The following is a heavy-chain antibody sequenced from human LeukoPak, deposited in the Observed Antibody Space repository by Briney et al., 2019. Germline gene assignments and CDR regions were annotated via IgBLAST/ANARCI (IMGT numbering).Heavy chain of an antibody. V-gene: IGHV1-8*01. Sequence: ASVKVSCKASGYTFTSYDINWVRQATGQGLEWMGWMNPNSGNTGYAQKFQGRVTMTRNTSISTAYMELSSLRSEDTAVYYCARGNFDWLYSYYYGMDVWGQGTTVTVSS. CDR3: ARGNFDWLYSYYYGMDV. D-gene: IGHD3-9*01. CDR2: MNPNSGNT. J-gene: IGHJ6*02. CDR1: GYTFTSYD.